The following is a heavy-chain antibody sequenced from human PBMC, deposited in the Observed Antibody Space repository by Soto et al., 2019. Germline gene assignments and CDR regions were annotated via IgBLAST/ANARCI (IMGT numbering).Heavy chain of an antibody. CDR2: ISGSGGST. CDR1: GFTFSSYA. Sequence: GGSLRLSCAASGFTFSSYAMSWVRQAPGKGLEWVSAISGSGGSTYYADSVKGRFTISRDNSKNTLYLQMNSLRAEDTAVYYCAKLSFYDSSGYYYDNYYYYGMDVWGQGTTVTVSS. CDR3: AKLSFYDSSGYYYDNYYYYGMDV. V-gene: IGHV3-23*01. J-gene: IGHJ6*02. D-gene: IGHD3-22*01.